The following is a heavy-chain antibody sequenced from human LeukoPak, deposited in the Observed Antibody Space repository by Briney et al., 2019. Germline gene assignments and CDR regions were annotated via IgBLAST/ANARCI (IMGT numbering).Heavy chain of an antibody. J-gene: IGHJ4*02. D-gene: IGHD6-13*01. CDR2: INPNSGGT. CDR3: ARNGYYSSSWYMNY. V-gene: IGHV1-2*02. CDR1: GYTFSNFG. Sequence: ASVKVSCKASGYTFSNFGISWVRQAPGQGLEWMGWINPNSGGTNYAQKFQGRVTMTRDTSISTAYMELSRLRSDDTAVYYCARNGYYSSSWYMNYWGQGTLVTVSS.